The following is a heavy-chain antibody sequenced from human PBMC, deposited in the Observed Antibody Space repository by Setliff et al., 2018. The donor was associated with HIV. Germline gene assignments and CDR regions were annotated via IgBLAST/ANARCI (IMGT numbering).Heavy chain of an antibody. V-gene: IGHV1-69*05. J-gene: IGHJ4*02. CDR3: ARDRSYYPNYFDY. D-gene: IGHD1-26*01. CDR2: VTPILHTT. CDR1: GDTFSTYV. Sequence: SVKVSCKSSGDTFSTYVFTWVRQAPGQGLEWMGGVTPILHTTYYAQKFQGRVTITTDESTRTSYMELSSLRSEDTTVYYCARDRSYYPNYFDYWGQGTLVTVSS.